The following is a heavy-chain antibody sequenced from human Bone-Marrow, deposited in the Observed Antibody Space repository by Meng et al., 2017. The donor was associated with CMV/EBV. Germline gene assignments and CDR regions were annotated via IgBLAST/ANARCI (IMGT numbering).Heavy chain of an antibody. CDR2: INHSGST. CDR3: ARVVWLQMYYFDY. CDR1: GGSFSGYY. J-gene: IGHJ4*02. D-gene: IGHD5-12*01. Sequence: GSLRLSCAVYGGSFSGYYWSWIRQPPGKGLEWIGEINHSGSTNYNPSLKSRVIISVDTSKNQFSLKLSSVTAADTAVYYCARVVWLQMYYFDYWGQGTLVTVSS. V-gene: IGHV4-34*01.